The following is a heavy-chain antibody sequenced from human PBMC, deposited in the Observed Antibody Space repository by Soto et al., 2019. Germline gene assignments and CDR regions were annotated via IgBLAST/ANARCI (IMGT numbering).Heavy chain of an antibody. V-gene: IGHV1-3*01. CDR1: GYTFTSYA. D-gene: IGHD6-13*01. CDR3: ARPLGPYSSSKGVWFDP. CDR2: INAGNGNT. Sequence: ASVKVSCKASGYTFTSYAMHWVRQAPGQRLEWMGWINAGNGNTKYSQKFQGRVTITRDTSASTAYMELSSLRSGDTAVYYCARPLGPYSSSKGVWFDPWGQGTLVTVSS. J-gene: IGHJ5*02.